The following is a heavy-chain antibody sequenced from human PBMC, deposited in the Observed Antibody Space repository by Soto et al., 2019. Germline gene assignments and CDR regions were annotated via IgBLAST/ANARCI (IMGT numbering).Heavy chain of an antibody. CDR2: IIPIFGTA. D-gene: IGHD3-3*01. CDR3: ARGGVTIFGVVAEPSYGMDV. V-gene: IGHV1-69*12. J-gene: IGHJ6*02. CDR1: GGTFSSYA. Sequence: QVQLVQSGAEVKKPGSSVKVSCKASGGTFSSYAISWVRQAPGQGLEWMGGIIPIFGTANYAQKFQGRVTITADESTSTAYMELSSLRSEDTAVYYCARGGVTIFGVVAEPSYGMDVWGQGTTVTVSS.